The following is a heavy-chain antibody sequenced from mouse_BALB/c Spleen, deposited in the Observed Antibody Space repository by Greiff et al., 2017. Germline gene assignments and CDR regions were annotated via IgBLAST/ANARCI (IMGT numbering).Heavy chain of an antibody. V-gene: IGHV5-6-5*01. CDR3: ARGGGYGNYAYAMDY. CDR1: GFTFSSYA. D-gene: IGHD2-10*02. J-gene: IGHJ4*01. Sequence: EVKLVESGGGLVQPGGSLKLSCAASGFTFSSYAMSWVRQTPEKRLEWVASISSGGSTYYPDSVKGRFTISRDNARTILYLQMSSLRSEDTAMYYGARGGGYGNYAYAMDYWGQGTSVTVSS. CDR2: ISSGGST.